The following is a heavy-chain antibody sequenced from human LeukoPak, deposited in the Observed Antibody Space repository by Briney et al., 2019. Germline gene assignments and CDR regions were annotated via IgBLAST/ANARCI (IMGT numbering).Heavy chain of an antibody. CDR1: GGSISTSNW. D-gene: IGHD1-14*01. CDR3: ARDQQYHRPAGWFDP. V-gene: IGHV4/OR15-8*02. CDR2: IYHNDTT. Sequence: SETLSLTCNVTGGSISTSNWWTWVRQPPGKGLEWIGEIYHNDTTNYNPSLKSRVTISIDKSKNQFSLKVTSVTAADTAVYFCARDQQYHRPAGWFDPWGQGTLVTVSS. J-gene: IGHJ5*02.